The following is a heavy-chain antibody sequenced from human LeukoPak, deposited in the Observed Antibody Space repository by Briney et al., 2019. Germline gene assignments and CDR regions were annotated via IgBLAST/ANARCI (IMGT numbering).Heavy chain of an antibody. V-gene: IGHV1-8*01. J-gene: IGHJ4*02. D-gene: IGHD3-3*01. CDR3: ARANDFWSGYYSY. Sequence: ASVKVSCKASGYTFTSYDINWVRQATGQGLEWMGWMNPNSGNTGFAQKFQGRVTMARNTSISTAYMELSSLRSDDTAVYYCARANDFWSGYYSYWGQGTLVTVSS. CDR2: MNPNSGNT. CDR1: GYTFTSYD.